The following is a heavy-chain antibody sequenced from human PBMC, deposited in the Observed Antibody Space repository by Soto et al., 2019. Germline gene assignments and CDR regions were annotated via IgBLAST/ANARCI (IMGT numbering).Heavy chain of an antibody. CDR2: ISGSGGST. CDR3: AKFDSSSSGYDY. Sequence: PGGSLRLSCAASGFTFSSYAMSWVRQAPGKGLEWVSAISGSGGSTYYADSVKGRFTISRGNSKNTLYLQMNSLRAEDTAVYYCAKFDSSSSGYDYWGQGTLVTVSS. D-gene: IGHD6-6*01. V-gene: IGHV3-23*01. J-gene: IGHJ4*02. CDR1: GFTFSSYA.